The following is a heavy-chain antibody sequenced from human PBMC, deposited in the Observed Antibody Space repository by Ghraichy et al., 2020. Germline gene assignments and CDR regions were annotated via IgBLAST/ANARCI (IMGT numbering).Heavy chain of an antibody. Sequence: SETLSLTCTVSGGSISSSLYYWDWIRQPPGKGLEWIGSIYYSGNTYYNPSLKSRVTISVDTSKNQFSLKLSSVTAADTAVYYCARQTAMATFFDYWGQGTLVTVSS. CDR3: ARQTAMATFFDY. CDR1: GGSISSSLYY. D-gene: IGHD5-18*01. J-gene: IGHJ4*02. CDR2: IYYSGNT. V-gene: IGHV4-39*01.